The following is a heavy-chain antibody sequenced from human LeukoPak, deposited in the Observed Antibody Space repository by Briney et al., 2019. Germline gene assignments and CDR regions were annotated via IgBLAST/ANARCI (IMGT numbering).Heavy chain of an antibody. CDR1: GFTFSSYG. D-gene: IGHD1-26*01. Sequence: GGSLRLSCAASGFTFSSYGMSWVRQAPGKGVEWVSAISGSGGSTYYADSVKGRFTISRDNSKNTLYLQMNSLRAEDTAVYYCARGWEQPFDYWGQGTLVTVSS. CDR3: ARGWEQPFDY. V-gene: IGHV3-23*01. CDR2: ISGSGGST. J-gene: IGHJ4*02.